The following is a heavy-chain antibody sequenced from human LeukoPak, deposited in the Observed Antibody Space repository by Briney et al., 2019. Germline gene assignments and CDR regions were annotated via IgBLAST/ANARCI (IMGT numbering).Heavy chain of an antibody. CDR1: GFTFSSYA. D-gene: IGHD3-22*01. CDR3: ARVWMYYYGGSGSNYFDY. CDR2: LSGSLDST. J-gene: IGHJ4*02. V-gene: IGHV3-23*01. Sequence: GGSLRLSCAASGFTFSSYAMSWVRQTPGKGLECVSILSGSLDSTYYADSVKGRFTISRDNSKNTLYLQMSSLGAEDTAVYYCARVWMYYYGGSGSNYFDYWGQGTLVTVSS.